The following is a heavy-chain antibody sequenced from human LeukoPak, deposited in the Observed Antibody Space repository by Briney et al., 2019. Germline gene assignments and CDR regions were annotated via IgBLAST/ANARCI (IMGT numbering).Heavy chain of an antibody. J-gene: IGHJ4*02. Sequence: GGSLRLACAASGFTVSSNYMSWVRQAPGKGLEWVSVIYSGGSTYYADSVKGRFTISRDNSKNTLYLQMNSLRAEDTAVYYCARQLWSYFDYWGQGTLVTVPS. D-gene: IGHD5-18*01. CDR3: ARQLWSYFDY. CDR2: IYSGGST. CDR1: GFTVSSNY. V-gene: IGHV3-66*02.